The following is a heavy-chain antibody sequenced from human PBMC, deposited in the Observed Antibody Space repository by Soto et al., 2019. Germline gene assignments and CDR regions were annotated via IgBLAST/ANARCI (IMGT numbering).Heavy chain of an antibody. CDR2: IIPILGIA. CDR1: GGTFSSYT. CDR3: ASKDLDYYYGMDV. Sequence: QVQLVQSGAEVKKPGSSVKVSCKASGGTFSSYTISWVRQAPGQGLEWMGRIIPILGIANYAQKFQGRVTITADKSTSTAYMELSSLRSEDTAVYYCASKDLDYYYGMDVWGQGTTVTVSS. J-gene: IGHJ6*02. V-gene: IGHV1-69*02.